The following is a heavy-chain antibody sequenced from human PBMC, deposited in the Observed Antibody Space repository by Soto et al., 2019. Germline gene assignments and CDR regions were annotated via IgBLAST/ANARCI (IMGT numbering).Heavy chain of an antibody. J-gene: IGHJ5*02. CDR3: ARQTLNYYGSGSYSWFDP. CDR1: GFSLSTSGMC. CDR2: IDWDDDK. D-gene: IGHD3-10*01. V-gene: IGHV2-70*01. Sequence: SGPTLVNPTQTLTLTCTFSGFSLSTSGMCVSWIRQPPGKALEWLALIDWDDDKYYSTSLKTRLAISKDTSKNQVVLTMTNMDPVDTATYYCARQTLNYYGSGSYSWFDPWGQGTLVTVSS.